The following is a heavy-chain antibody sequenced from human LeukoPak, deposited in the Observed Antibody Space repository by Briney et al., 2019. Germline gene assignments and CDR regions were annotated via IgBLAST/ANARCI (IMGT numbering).Heavy chain of an antibody. Sequence: SETLSLTRAVSGASISSSDYSWSWIRQPPGKGLEWIGYIYHSGSTTYNPSLKSRLTILLDRSKNQISLKLNSVTAADTAVYYCAADYTSRSYRFDHWGQGTLVTVSS. D-gene: IGHD3-10*01. CDR1: GASISSSDYS. CDR2: IYHSGST. J-gene: IGHJ4*02. V-gene: IGHV4-30-2*01. CDR3: AADYTSRSYRFDH.